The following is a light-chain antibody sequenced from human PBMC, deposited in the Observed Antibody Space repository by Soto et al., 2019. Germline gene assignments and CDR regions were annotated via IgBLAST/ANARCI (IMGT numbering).Light chain of an antibody. CDR3: AAWDASLDGYV. V-gene: IGLV1-44*01. CDR1: SSNLGDNT. CDR2: SYD. J-gene: IGLJ1*01. Sequence: QSVLTQPPSASGTPGQRVTISCSTSSSNLGDNTVNWYQHVPGTAPKLLIYSYDQRPSGVPDRFSGSKSGTSASLATSGLQSEDEADYYCAAWDASLDGYVFGTGTKSPS.